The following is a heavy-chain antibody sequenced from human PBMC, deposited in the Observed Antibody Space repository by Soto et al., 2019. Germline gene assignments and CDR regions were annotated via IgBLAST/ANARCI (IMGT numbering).Heavy chain of an antibody. V-gene: IGHV3-30*18. Sequence: QVQLVESGGGVVQPGRSLRLSCAASGFTFSSYGMHWVRQAPGKGLEWVAVISYDGSNKYYADSVKGRFTISRDNSKNTLYLQMNSLRAEDTAVYYCAKALERRSGKNYYYYGMDVWGQGTTVTVSS. D-gene: IGHD1-1*01. J-gene: IGHJ6*02. CDR3: AKALERRSGKNYYYYGMDV. CDR1: GFTFSSYG. CDR2: ISYDGSNK.